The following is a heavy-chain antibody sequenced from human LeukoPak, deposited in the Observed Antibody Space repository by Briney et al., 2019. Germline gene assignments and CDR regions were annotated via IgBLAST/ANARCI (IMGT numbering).Heavy chain of an antibody. CDR2: IIPIFGTA. J-gene: IGHJ6*03. CDR3: ARDRGTYDILTGYYYYYMDV. CDR1: GGTFSSYA. V-gene: IGHV1-69*05. D-gene: IGHD3-9*01. Sequence: VASVKVSCKASGGTFSSYAISWVRQAPGQGLEWMGGIIPIFGTANYAQKFQGRVTITTDESTSTAYMELSSLRSEDTAVYYCARDRGTYDILTGYYYYYMDVWGKGTTVTVSS.